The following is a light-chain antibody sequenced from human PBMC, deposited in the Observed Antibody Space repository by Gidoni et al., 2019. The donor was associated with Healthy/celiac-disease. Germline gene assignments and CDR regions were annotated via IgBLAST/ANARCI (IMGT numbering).Light chain of an antibody. CDR3: QQYNNWPGTLT. V-gene: IGKV3-15*01. CDR2: GAS. J-gene: IGKJ4*01. CDR1: QSVSSN. Sequence: IVMTQSPATLSVSPGERATLSCRASQSVSSNLAWYQQKPGQAPRLLIYGASTRATGIPARFSGSGSGTEFTLTISSLQSEDVAVYYCQQYNNWPGTLTFGGGTKVEIK.